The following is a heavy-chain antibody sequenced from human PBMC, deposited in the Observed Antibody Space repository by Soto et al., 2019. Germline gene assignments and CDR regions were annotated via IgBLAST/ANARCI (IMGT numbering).Heavy chain of an antibody. D-gene: IGHD5-18*01. J-gene: IGHJ3*02. CDR1: GYAFTTYG. CDR2: ISAYNGKR. Sequence: ASVKVSCKASGYAFTTYGISWVRQAPGQGLEWMGWISAYNGKRDYAQKVQDRVTLTIDTLTSTAFMELRSLRSDDTAVYYCARDWEPGYNYAVESFDIWGRGTMVTV. V-gene: IGHV1-18*01. CDR3: ARDWEPGYNYAVESFDI.